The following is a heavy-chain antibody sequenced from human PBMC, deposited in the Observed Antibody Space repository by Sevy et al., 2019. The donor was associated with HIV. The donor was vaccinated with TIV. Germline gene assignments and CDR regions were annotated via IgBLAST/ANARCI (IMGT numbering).Heavy chain of an antibody. D-gene: IGHD3-3*01. CDR1: GFTFSSYW. CDR2: IKQDGSEK. Sequence: GGSLRLSCAASGFTFSSYWMSWVRQAPGKGLEWVANIKQDGSEKYYVDSVKGRFTISRDNAKNSLYLQMNSLRAEDTAVYYCARGPSYYDFWSGSPLCGMDVWGQGTTVTVSS. J-gene: IGHJ6*02. CDR3: ARGPSYYDFWSGSPLCGMDV. V-gene: IGHV3-7*03.